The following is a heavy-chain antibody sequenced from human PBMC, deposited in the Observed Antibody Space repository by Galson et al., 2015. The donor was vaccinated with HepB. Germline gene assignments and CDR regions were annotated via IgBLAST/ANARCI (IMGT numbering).Heavy chain of an antibody. V-gene: IGHV3-23*01. Sequence: SLRLSCAASGFAFSTHDMSWVRQAPGKGLDWVSSISSSGGRIDYADSVKGRFTISRDNSKNTLYLQMNSLRAEDTAVYYCAKSGGWYPADAFDFWGLGTMVTVSS. D-gene: IGHD6-19*01. J-gene: IGHJ3*01. CDR2: ISSSGGRI. CDR3: AKSGGWYPADAFDF. CDR1: GFAFSTHD.